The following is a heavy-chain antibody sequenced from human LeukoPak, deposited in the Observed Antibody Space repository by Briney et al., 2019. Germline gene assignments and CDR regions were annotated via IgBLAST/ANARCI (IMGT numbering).Heavy chain of an antibody. CDR2: ISAYNGNT. V-gene: IGHV1-18*01. CDR3: ARDYGGSSGWFDP. D-gene: IGHD4-23*01. J-gene: IGHJ5*02. Sequence: ASVKVSCKASGYTFTSYGISWVRQAPGQGLEWMGWISAYNGNTNYAQKFQGRVTFTRDTSISTAYMELRSLTSEDTAVYYCARDYGGSSGWFDPWGQGTLVTVSS. CDR1: GYTFTSYG.